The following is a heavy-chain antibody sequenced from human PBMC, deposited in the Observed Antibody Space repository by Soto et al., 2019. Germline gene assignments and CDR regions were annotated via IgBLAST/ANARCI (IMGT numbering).Heavy chain of an antibody. CDR2: IYHSGST. D-gene: IGHD3-3*01. CDR3: ARASKLRFLEWLPFNYYYYGMDV. Sequence: PSETLSLTCAVSGGSISSSNWWSWVRQPPGKGLEWIGEIYHSGSTNYNPSLKSRVTISVDKSKNQFSLKLSSVTAADTAVYYCARASKLRFLEWLPFNYYYYGMDVWGQGTTVTVSS. V-gene: IGHV4-4*02. J-gene: IGHJ6*02. CDR1: GGSISSSNW.